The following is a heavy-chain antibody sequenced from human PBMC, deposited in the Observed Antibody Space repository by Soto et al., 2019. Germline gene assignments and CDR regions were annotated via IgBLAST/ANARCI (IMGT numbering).Heavy chain of an antibody. J-gene: IGHJ4*01. D-gene: IGHD2-2*01. CDR1: SHALATYG. Sequence: ASVKVSCKASSHALATYGVSWVRQAPGQGLEWMGWISAKSDNTKYAQGFQGRLTMTTDTSTTTAYMELRSLTSDDTAVYYCAGDYCTASSCYGPDYWG. CDR3: AGDYCTASSCYGPDY. V-gene: IGHV1-18*01. CDR2: ISAKSDNT.